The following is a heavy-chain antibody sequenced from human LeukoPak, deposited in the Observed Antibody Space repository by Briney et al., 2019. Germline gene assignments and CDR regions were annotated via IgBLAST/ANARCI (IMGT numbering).Heavy chain of an antibody. D-gene: IGHD6-25*01. CDR1: GYTFTGYY. J-gene: IGHJ6*03. Sequence: GASVKVSCKASGYTFTGYYMHWVRQAPGQGLEWMGRINPNSGGTNYAQKFQGRVTMTRDTSISTAYMELSRLRSDDTAVYYCARSRIAAAAGYCYYYMDVWGKGTTVTVSS. CDR3: ARSRIAAAAGYCYYYMDV. CDR2: INPNSGGT. V-gene: IGHV1-2*06.